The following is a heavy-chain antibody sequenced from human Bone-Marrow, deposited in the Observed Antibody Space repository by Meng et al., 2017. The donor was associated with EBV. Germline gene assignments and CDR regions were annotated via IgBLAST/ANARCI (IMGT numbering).Heavy chain of an antibody. D-gene: IGHD3-10*01. V-gene: IGHV1-18*01. J-gene: IGHJ4*02. Sequence: QIRGGQSGGWVQKPGASGRVSCKTSGYTFSSFTLNWVRQVPGQGFEWVGWIHGYSANTHYAQKFHGRVNMSTDTSTDTSYMELKNLRPDDTAIYYCVRFSNYVLDHWGQGTLVTVSS. CDR3: VRFSNYVLDH. CDR2: IHGYSANT. CDR1: GYTFSSFT.